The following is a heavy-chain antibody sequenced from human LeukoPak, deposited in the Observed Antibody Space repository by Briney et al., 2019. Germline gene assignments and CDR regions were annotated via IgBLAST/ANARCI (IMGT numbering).Heavy chain of an antibody. CDR2: MNPNSGNT. Sequence: GASVKVSCKASGYTFTSYDINWVRQATGQGLEWMGWMNPNSGNTGYAQKFQGRVTMTRNTSISTAYMELGSLRSEDTAVYYCARGRSSGSYPVSYYYYGMDVWGQGTTVTVSS. CDR1: GYTFTSYD. V-gene: IGHV1-8*01. J-gene: IGHJ6*02. D-gene: IGHD1-26*01. CDR3: ARGRSSGSYPVSYYYYGMDV.